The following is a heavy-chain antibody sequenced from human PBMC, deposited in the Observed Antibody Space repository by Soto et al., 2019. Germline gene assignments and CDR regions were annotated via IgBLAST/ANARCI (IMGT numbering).Heavy chain of an antibody. CDR1: GGSFSGYY. J-gene: IGHJ6*02. D-gene: IGHD3-10*01. Sequence: PSETLSLTCAVYGGSFSGYYWSWIRQPPGKGLEWIGEINHSGSTNYNPSLKSRVTISVDTSKNQFSLKLSSVTAADTAVYYCARGYYFGSGSDPTAYYYGMDVWGQGTTVT. V-gene: IGHV4-34*01. CDR3: ARGYYFGSGSDPTAYYYGMDV. CDR2: INHSGST.